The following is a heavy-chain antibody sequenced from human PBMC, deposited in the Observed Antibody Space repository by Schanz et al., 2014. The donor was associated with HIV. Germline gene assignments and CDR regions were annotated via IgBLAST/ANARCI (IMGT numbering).Heavy chain of an antibody. CDR1: GFTFSNFA. V-gene: IGHV3-33*01. CDR2: IWYDGSNK. CDR3: ARVANWDYYGMDV. J-gene: IGHJ6*02. D-gene: IGHD3-16*01. Sequence: QVQLVESGGGVVQPGRSLRLSCAASGFTFSNFAMHWVRQAPDKGLEWAAVIWYDGSNKYYADSVKGRFTISRDNSKNTLFLQMNSLRGEDTAVYYCARVANWDYYGMDVWGRGTTVTVSS.